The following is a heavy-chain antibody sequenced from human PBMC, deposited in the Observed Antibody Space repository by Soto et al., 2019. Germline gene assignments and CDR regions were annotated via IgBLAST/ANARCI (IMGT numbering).Heavy chain of an antibody. CDR3: AGELDIHHGLGY. V-gene: IGHV6-1*01. D-gene: IGHD6-19*01. CDR1: WGSVSSNTST. CDR2: TYYRSNWNF. J-gene: IGHJ4*02. Sequence: PSPTLSLPCAISWGSVSSNTSTCNFVRQSPSRGLELLGRTYYRSNWNFDYALSVKSRITINPDTSKNQFSLQLNSLTPEDTAVYYCAGELDIHHGLGYWGPGTSVTVSS.